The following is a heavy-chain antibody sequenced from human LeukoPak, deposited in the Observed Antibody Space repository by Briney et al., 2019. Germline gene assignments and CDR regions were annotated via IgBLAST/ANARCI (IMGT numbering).Heavy chain of an antibody. CDR2: ISGSGGST. J-gene: IGHJ4*02. Sequence: GGSLRLSCAASGFTFSSYAMSWVRQAPGKGLEWVSSISGSGGSTYYADSVKGRFTISRDNSKNTLYLQMNSLRAEDTAVYYCAKDLDPSVLCDYWGQGTLVTVSS. V-gene: IGHV3-23*01. CDR3: AKDLDPSVLCDY. CDR1: GFTFSSYA.